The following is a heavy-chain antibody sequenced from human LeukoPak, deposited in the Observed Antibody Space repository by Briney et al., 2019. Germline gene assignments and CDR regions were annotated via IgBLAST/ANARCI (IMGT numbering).Heavy chain of an antibody. Sequence: GGSLRLSCAASGFTFSSYGMHWVRQAPGKGLEWVAVIWYDGSNKYYADSVKGRFTISRDDSKNTLYLQMNSLRAEDTAVYYCARDPDSSGWYAFDIWGQGTMVTVSS. D-gene: IGHD6-19*01. V-gene: IGHV3-33*01. J-gene: IGHJ3*02. CDR2: IWYDGSNK. CDR3: ARDPDSSGWYAFDI. CDR1: GFTFSSYG.